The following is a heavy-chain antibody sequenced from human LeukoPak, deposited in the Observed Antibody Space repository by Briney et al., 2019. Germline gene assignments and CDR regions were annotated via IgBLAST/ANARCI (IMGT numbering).Heavy chain of an antibody. V-gene: IGHV3-48*04. CDR3: AREVGSSFGAFDI. Sequence: GGSLRLSCAASGFTFSSYSMNWVRQAPGKGLEWVSYIGGSSSTIHYADSVKGRFTISRDNAKNSLYLQMNSLRAEDTAVYYCAREVGSSFGAFDIWGQGTMVTVSS. CDR2: IGGSSSTI. D-gene: IGHD6-13*01. CDR1: GFTFSSYS. J-gene: IGHJ3*02.